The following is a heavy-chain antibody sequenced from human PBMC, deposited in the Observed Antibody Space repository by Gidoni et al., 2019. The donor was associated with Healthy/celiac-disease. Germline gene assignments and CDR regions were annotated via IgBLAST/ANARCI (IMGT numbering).Heavy chain of an antibody. J-gene: IGHJ3*02. CDR2: ISWNSGSI. D-gene: IGHD3-10*01. Sequence: EVQLVESGGGLVQPGRSLRLSCAASGFTFDDYAMHWVRQAPGKGLEWVSVISWNSGSIGYADSVKGRFTISRDNAKNSLYLQMNSLRAEDTALYYCAKDNGSGSYYNGGAFDIWGQGTMVTVSS. CDR3: AKDNGSGSYYNGGAFDI. CDR1: GFTFDDYA. V-gene: IGHV3-9*01.